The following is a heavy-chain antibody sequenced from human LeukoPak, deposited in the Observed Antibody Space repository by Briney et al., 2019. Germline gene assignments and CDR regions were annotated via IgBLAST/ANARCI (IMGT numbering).Heavy chain of an antibody. Sequence: SETLSLTCTVSGGSISSGSYYWSWIRQPAGKGLEWIGRIYTSGSTNYNPSLKSRVTISVDTSKNQFSLKLSSVTAADTAVYYCARGAEHYDSSGHKFDYWGQGTLVTVSS. CDR2: IYTSGST. V-gene: IGHV4-61*02. J-gene: IGHJ4*02. D-gene: IGHD3-22*01. CDR1: GGSISSGSYY. CDR3: ARGAEHYDSSGHKFDY.